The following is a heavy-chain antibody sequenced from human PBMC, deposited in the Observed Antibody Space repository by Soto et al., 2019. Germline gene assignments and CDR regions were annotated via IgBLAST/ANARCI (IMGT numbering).Heavy chain of an antibody. Sequence: PETLSLTSAVYGGSFGCYYWSWIRQPPGKGLEWIGEINHSGSTNYNPSLKSRVTISVDTSKNQFSLKLSSVTAADTAVYYCAREGXRFLEWLFYTGYNWYDPWGQGTLVTVSS. D-gene: IGHD3-3*01. J-gene: IGHJ5*02. CDR3: AREGXRFLEWLFYTGYNWYDP. CDR1: GGSFGCYY. V-gene: IGHV4-34*01. CDR2: INHSGST.